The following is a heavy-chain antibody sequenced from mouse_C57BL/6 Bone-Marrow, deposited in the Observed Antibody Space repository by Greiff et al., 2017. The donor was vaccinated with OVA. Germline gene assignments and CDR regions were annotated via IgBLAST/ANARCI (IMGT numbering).Heavy chain of an antibody. Sequence: VQLQQSGPELVKPGASVKISCKASGYTFTDYYMNWVKQSHGKSLEWIGDINPNNGGTSYNQKFKGKATLTVDKSSSTAYMELRSLTSGDSAVYYCALWDGGYFDYWGQGTTLTVSS. CDR1: GYTFTDYY. D-gene: IGHD4-1*01. J-gene: IGHJ2*01. V-gene: IGHV1-26*01. CDR3: ALWDGGYFDY. CDR2: INPNNGGT.